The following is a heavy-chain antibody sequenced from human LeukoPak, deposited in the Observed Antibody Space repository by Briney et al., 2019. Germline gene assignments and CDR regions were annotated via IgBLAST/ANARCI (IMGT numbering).Heavy chain of an antibody. CDR2: ISGSGGGT. V-gene: IGHV3-23*01. Sequence: GGSLRLSCAVSGFTFNTYAMSWVRQAPGKGLEWVSSISGSGGGTYYADSMRGRFTIPRDNSKSTLSLQMNSLRAEDTAVYYCARMGWFGELLPLDYWGQGTLVTVSS. D-gene: IGHD3-10*01. CDR1: GFTFNTYA. CDR3: ARMGWFGELLPLDY. J-gene: IGHJ4*02.